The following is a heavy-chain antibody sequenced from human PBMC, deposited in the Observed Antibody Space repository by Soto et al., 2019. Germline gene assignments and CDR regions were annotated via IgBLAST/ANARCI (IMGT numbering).Heavy chain of an antibody. CDR1: GYSFTSYD. CDR3: ARWKSTGWYSIYY. CDR2: ISGYNGNT. V-gene: IGHV1-18*04. J-gene: IGHJ4*02. D-gene: IGHD6-19*01. Sequence: QVQLVQSGGEVTKTGASVKVSCKASGYSFTSYDITWVRQAPGQGLEWMGWISGYNGNTHYAQKFQGRVTMTTDTSTNTAYMELRSLRSDDTAVYYCARWKSTGWYSIYYWGQGTLVTVSS.